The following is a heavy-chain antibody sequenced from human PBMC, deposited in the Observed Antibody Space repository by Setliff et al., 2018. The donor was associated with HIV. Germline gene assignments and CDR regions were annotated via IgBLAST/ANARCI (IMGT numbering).Heavy chain of an antibody. CDR2: INPGGGTT. D-gene: IGHD6-19*01. Sequence: ASVKVSCKVSGYIFTNYYVHWVRQAPGQGLEWMGIINPGGGTTSYPRKFRDKVTLTRDTSTSTVYMELTYLTSEDTAVYYCARAPPYSTGWGLDYWGQGTLVTVPQ. CDR3: ARAPPYSTGWGLDY. CDR1: GYIFTNYY. J-gene: IGHJ4*02. V-gene: IGHV1-46*01.